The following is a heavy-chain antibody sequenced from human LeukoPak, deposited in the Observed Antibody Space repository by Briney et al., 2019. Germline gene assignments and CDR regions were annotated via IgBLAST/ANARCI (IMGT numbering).Heavy chain of an antibody. CDR1: GFSLSTFA. CDR3: AKNKGQLVPNYCMNV. CDR2: LSSGGSRT. D-gene: IGHD2/OR15-2a*01. J-gene: IGHJ6*03. Sequence: GGSLRLSCKASGFSLSTFAMSWVRRAPGKGLELVSTLSSGGSRTYYAESVKGRFTISRDTSMNTVFLQMNSLRGDDTAIYYCAKNKGQLVPNYCMNVWGKGTTVTVS. V-gene: IGHV3-23*01.